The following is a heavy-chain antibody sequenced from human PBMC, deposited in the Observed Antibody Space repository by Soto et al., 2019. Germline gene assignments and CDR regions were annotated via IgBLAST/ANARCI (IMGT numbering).Heavy chain of an antibody. V-gene: IGHV1-69*01. CDR3: AKWFGELLSPNYYYYGMDV. J-gene: IGHJ6*02. Sequence: QVQLVQSGAEVKKPGSSVKVSCKASGGTFSSYAISWVRQAPGQGLEWMGGIIPIFGTANYAQKFQGRVTITADEFTSTAYMELSSLRSEDTAVYYCAKWFGELLSPNYYYYGMDVWGQGTTVTVSS. D-gene: IGHD3-10*01. CDR2: IIPIFGTA. CDR1: GGTFSSYA.